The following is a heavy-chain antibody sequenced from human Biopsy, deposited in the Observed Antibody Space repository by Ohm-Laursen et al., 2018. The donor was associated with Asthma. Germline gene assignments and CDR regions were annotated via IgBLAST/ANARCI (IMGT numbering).Heavy chain of an antibody. D-gene: IGHD4-17*01. J-gene: IGHJ6*02. Sequence: SQTLSLTCTVGGASIGSRDHHWSWIRQSPGTGLEWIGFVFWSGSTHYSRSLERRVSISIDTATNEFSMKLWSVTPADTAVYFCARVVSYGDIYFGIDVWGPGNTVVVS. CDR1: GASIGSRDHH. V-gene: IGHV4-30-4*01. CDR3: ARVVSYGDIYFGIDV. CDR2: VFWSGST.